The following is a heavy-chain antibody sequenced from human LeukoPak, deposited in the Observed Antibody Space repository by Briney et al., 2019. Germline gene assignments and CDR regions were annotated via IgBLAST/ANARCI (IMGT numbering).Heavy chain of an antibody. CDR2: ISSSSSTI. Sequence: GGSLRLSCAASGFTFSSYSMNWVRQAPGKGLEWVSYISSSSSTIYYADSVKGRFTISRDNAKNSLYLQMNSLRAEDTAVYYCARLDIVANSRPFDYWGQGTLVAVSS. D-gene: IGHD2-2*03. J-gene: IGHJ4*02. CDR3: ARLDIVANSRPFDY. CDR1: GFTFSSYS. V-gene: IGHV3-48*01.